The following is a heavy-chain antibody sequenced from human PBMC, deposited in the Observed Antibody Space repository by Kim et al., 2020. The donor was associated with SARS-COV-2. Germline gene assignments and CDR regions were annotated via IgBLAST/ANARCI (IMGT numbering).Heavy chain of an antibody. CDR1: GFTSSTYG. J-gene: IGHJ6*03. CDR2: ITGSGDNT. CDR3: VKLGPECSGISCFSPRVHYMAV. Sequence: GGSLRLSCVASGFTSSTYGMNWVRQPPGKGLECVSGITGSGDNTYYADSVQGRFTISRDKSRSTLFLDMDSLRAEDTAIYYCVKLGPECSGISCFSPRVHYMAVWGRGTTVTVSS. V-gene: IGHV3-23*01. D-gene: IGHD2-15*01.